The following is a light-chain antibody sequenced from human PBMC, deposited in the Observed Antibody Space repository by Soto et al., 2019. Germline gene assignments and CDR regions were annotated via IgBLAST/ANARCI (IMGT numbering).Light chain of an antibody. Sequence: QSVLTQPASVSGSPGQSITISCTGTSSGVGGYNYVSWYQQHPGKAPKLMIYEVSNRPSGVSNRFSGSKSGNTASLTISGLQAEDEADYYCSSYTSSSTLEGVFGTGTKLTVL. CDR1: SSGVGGYNY. J-gene: IGLJ1*01. CDR2: EVS. CDR3: SSYTSSSTLEGV. V-gene: IGLV2-14*01.